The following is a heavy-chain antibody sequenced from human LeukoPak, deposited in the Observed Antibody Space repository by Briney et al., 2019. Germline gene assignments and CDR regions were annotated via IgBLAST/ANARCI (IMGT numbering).Heavy chain of an antibody. Sequence: GASVKVSCKASGYTFTGYYMHWARQAPGQGLEWMGWINPNSGGTNYAQKFQGRVTMTRDTSISTAYMELSRLRSDDTAVYYCARGRLPITIFGVVPYYFDYWGQGTLVTVSS. CDR2: INPNSGGT. CDR1: GYTFTGYY. V-gene: IGHV1-2*02. CDR3: ARGRLPITIFGVVPYYFDY. D-gene: IGHD3-3*01. J-gene: IGHJ4*02.